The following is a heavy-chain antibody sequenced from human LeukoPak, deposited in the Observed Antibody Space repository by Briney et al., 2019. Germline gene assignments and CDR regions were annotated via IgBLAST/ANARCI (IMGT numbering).Heavy chain of an antibody. D-gene: IGHD3-9*01. CDR3: EKNYRFDILTVFRVDY. Sequence: GRSLRLSCAASGFTFDDYAMHWVRQAPGKGLEWVSGISWNSGSIGYADSVKGRFTISRDNAKNSLYLQMNSLRAEDTALYYCEKNYRFDILTVFRVDYWGQGTLVTVSS. CDR2: ISWNSGSI. V-gene: IGHV3-9*01. CDR1: GFTFDDYA. J-gene: IGHJ4*02.